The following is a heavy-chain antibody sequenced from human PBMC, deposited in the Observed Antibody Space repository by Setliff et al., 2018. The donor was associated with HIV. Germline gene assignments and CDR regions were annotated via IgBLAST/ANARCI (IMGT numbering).Heavy chain of an antibody. CDR3: ARESLNLGELSSNPDASDI. V-gene: IGHV4-39*02. D-gene: IGHD3-16*02. J-gene: IGHJ3*02. CDR2: VHHRGGT. Sequence: SETLSLTCTVSGGSISDTSYYWAWIRQPPGRGLEWIGGVHHRGGTYDDPSLRSRVTIHADTSKNQFFLKVTSVTAADTAVYYCARESLNLGELSSNPDASDIWGQGTMVTVSS. CDR1: GGSISDTSYY.